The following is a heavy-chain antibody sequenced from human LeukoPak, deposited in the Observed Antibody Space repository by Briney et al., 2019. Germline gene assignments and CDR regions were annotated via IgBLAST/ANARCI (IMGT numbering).Heavy chain of an antibody. CDR1: GGSFSGYY. CDR3: ARAWDTAMEFDY. CDR2: INHSGST. V-gene: IGHV4-34*01. J-gene: IGHJ4*02. D-gene: IGHD5-18*01. Sequence: PSETLSLTCAVYGGSFSGYYWSWIRQPPGKGLEWIGEINHSGSTNYNPSLKSRVTISVDTSKNQFSLKLSSVTAADTAVYYCARAWDTAMEFDYWGQGTLVTVSS.